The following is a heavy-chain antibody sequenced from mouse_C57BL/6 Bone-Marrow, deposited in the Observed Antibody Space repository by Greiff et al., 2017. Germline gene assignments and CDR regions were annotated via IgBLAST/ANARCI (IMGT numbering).Heavy chain of an antibody. CDR1: GYTFTSYG. V-gene: IGHV1-81*01. CDR2: IYPRSGNT. CDR3: ARSLLLFAY. Sequence: QVHVKQSGAELARPGASVKLSCKASGYTFTSYGISWVKQRTGQGLEWIGEIYPRSGNTYYNEKFKGKATLTADKSSSTAYMELLSLTSEDSAVXFCARSLLLFAYWGQGTLVTVSA. J-gene: IGHJ3*01. D-gene: IGHD1-1*01.